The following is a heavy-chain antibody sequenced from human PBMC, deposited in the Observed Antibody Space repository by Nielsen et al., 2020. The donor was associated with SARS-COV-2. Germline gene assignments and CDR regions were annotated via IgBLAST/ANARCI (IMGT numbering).Heavy chain of an antibody. J-gene: IGHJ4*02. CDR1: GGSISSYY. CDR2: IYYSGST. V-gene: IGHV4-59*01. D-gene: IGHD3-16*01. Sequence: SETPSLTCTVSGGSISSYYWSWIRQPPGKGLEWIGYIYYSGSTNYNPSLKSRVTISVDTSKNQFSLKLSSVTAADTAVYYCARVGGVEFDYWGQGTLVTVSS. CDR3: ARVGGVEFDY.